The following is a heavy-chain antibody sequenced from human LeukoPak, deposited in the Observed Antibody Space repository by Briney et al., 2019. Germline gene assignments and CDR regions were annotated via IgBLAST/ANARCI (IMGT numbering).Heavy chain of an antibody. CDR2: IYYSGST. V-gene: IGHV4-31*03. CDR1: GGSISSGGYY. J-gene: IGHJ4*02. D-gene: IGHD6-13*01. Sequence: SETLSLTCTVSGGSISSGGYYWSWIRQHPGKGLEWIGYIYYSGSTYYNPSLKSRVTISVDKSKNQFSLKLSSVTAADTAVYYCARSGRGSWYSGWGQGTLVIVSS. CDR3: ARSGRGSWYSG.